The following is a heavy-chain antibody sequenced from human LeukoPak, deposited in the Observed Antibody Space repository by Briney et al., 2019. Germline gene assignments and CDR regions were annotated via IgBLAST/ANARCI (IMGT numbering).Heavy chain of an antibody. CDR2: ISGSGGST. J-gene: IGHJ3*02. D-gene: IGHD2-21*01. CDR1: GFTFSSYA. V-gene: IGHV3-23*01. Sequence: GGSLRLSCAASGFTFSSYAMSWVRQAPGKGLEWVSAISGSGGSTYYADSVKGRFTISRDNSKNTLYLQMNSLRAEDTAVYYCATQLWRSDAFDIWGQGTMVTVSS. CDR3: ATQLWRSDAFDI.